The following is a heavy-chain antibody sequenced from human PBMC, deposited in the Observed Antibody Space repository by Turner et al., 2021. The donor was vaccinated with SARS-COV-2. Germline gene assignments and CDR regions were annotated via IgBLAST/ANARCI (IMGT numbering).Heavy chain of an antibody. Sequence: QVQLVQSGAEVKKPGASVKVSCTASGYTFTSYDINWVRQATGHGLEWMGWMNPNSGTTYYAQKFQGRVTMTRNTSITTAYMVLSSLRSEDTAVYYWARGLMGWELPPGYYYYTMDVWGQGTTVTVSS. CDR3: ARGLMGWELPPGYYYYTMDV. CDR2: MNPNSGTT. V-gene: IGHV1-8*01. J-gene: IGHJ6*02. D-gene: IGHD1-26*01. CDR1: GYTFTSYD.